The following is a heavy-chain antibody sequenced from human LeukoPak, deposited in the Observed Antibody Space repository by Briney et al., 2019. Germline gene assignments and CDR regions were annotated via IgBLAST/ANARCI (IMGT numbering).Heavy chain of an antibody. J-gene: IGHJ6*04. CDR1: GFTFSDYY. V-gene: IGHV3-11*05. Sequence: PGGSLRLSCEASGFTFSDYYMRWIRQAPGKGLEWVSHIGITSNYTNYADSVKGRFTISRDNAKNSLYLQMSSLRAEDTAVYYCARVLGGDYAMDVWGKGTTVTVSS. D-gene: IGHD3-10*01. CDR3: ARVLGGDYAMDV. CDR2: IGITSNYT.